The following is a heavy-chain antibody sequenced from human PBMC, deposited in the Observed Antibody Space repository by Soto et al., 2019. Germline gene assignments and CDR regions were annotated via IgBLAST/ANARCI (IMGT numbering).Heavy chain of an antibody. CDR2: ISYDGSNK. J-gene: IGHJ6*02. D-gene: IGHD6-19*01. V-gene: IGHV3-30*18. Sequence: PGGSLRLSCAASGFTFSSYGMHWVRQAPGKGLEWVAVISYDGSNKYYADSVKGRFTISRDNSKNTLYLQMNSLRAEDTAVYYCAKDADSGWPYYYYYGMDVWGQGTTVTVS. CDR3: AKDADSGWPYYYYYGMDV. CDR1: GFTFSSYG.